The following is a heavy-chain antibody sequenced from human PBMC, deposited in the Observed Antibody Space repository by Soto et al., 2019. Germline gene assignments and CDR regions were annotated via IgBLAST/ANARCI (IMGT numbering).Heavy chain of an antibody. J-gene: IGHJ4*02. CDR2: ISYDGSNK. CDR1: GFTFSIYG. D-gene: IGHD3-3*01. V-gene: IGHV3-30*18. Sequence: QVQLVESGGGVVQPGRSLRLSCAASGFTFSIYGMHWVRQAPGKGLEWVAAISYDGSNKYYADSVKGRFTISRDNSKNSLYVQMNSLRPEDTAVYYCAKALRSRYYPYYFDYWGQVTLVTVSS. CDR3: AKALRSRYYPYYFDY.